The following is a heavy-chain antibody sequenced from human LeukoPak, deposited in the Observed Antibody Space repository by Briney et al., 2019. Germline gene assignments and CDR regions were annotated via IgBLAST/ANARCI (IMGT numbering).Heavy chain of an antibody. CDR2: ISGSGGST. Sequence: GGSLRLSCVASGFTYRRYSMNWVRQAPGKGLEWVSAISGSGGSTYYADSVKGRFTISRDNSKNTLYLQMNSLRAEDTAVYYCAKGAWGLRPREFDYWGQGTLVTVSS. CDR3: AKGAWGLRPREFDY. D-gene: IGHD5-12*01. V-gene: IGHV3-23*01. J-gene: IGHJ4*02. CDR1: GFTYRRYS.